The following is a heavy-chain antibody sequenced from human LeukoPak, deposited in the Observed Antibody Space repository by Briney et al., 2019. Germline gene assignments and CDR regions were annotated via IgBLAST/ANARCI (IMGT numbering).Heavy chain of an antibody. J-gene: IGHJ3*02. CDR3: AIPGSGWSYDAFDI. V-gene: IGHV1-2*02. D-gene: IGHD6-19*01. CDR1: GYTFTAYY. CDR2: INPNSGGT. Sequence: GASVKVSCKASGYTFTAYYIHWLRQAPGQGLEWMGWINPNSGGTNYAQKFQGRVTMTRDTSISTAYMELSRLRSDDTAVYYCAIPGSGWSYDAFDIWGQGTMVTVSS.